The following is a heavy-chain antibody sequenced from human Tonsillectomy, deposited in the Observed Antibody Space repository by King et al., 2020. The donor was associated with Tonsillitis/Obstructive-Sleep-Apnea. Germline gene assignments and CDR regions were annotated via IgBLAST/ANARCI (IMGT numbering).Heavy chain of an antibody. V-gene: IGHV3-11*05. CDR3: SGXSCXGGVCXPDAFDI. D-gene: IGHD2-8*02. CDR2: ISSSSSYT. CDR1: GFTFSDYY. Sequence: VQLVESGGGLVKPGGSLRLSCAASGFTFSDYYMSWIRQAPGKGLEWVSYISSSSSYTNYADSVKGRFTISRDNAKNSLYLQMNSLRAEDTAVYYWSGXSCXGGVCXPDAFDIWGQGTMVTVSS. J-gene: IGHJ3*02.